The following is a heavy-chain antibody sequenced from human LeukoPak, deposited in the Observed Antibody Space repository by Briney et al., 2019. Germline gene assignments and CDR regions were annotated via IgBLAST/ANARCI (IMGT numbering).Heavy chain of an antibody. CDR2: IIPIFGTA. D-gene: IGHD3-9*01. CDR1: GYTFSSYA. V-gene: IGHV1-69*13. CDR3: ARVHPSGYDILTGYYRWYFDY. Sequence: SVKVSCKASGYTFSSYAISWVRQAPGQGLEWMGGIIPIFGTANYAQKFQGRVTITADESTSTAYMELSSLRSEDTAVYYCARVHPSGYDILTGYYRWYFDYWGQGTLVTVSS. J-gene: IGHJ4*02.